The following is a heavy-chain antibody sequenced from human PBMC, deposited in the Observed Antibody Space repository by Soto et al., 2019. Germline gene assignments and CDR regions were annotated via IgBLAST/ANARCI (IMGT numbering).Heavy chain of an antibody. CDR3: AKDYYYDSSVPYYFDY. CDR2: ISGSGGST. Sequence: GGSLRLSCAASGFTFSSGAMSWVRQAPGKGLEWVSAISGSGGSTYYADSVKGRFTISRDNSKNTLYLQMNSLRAEDTAVYYCAKDYYYDSSVPYYFDYWGQGTLVTVSS. V-gene: IGHV3-23*01. J-gene: IGHJ4*02. D-gene: IGHD3-22*01. CDR1: GFTFSSGA.